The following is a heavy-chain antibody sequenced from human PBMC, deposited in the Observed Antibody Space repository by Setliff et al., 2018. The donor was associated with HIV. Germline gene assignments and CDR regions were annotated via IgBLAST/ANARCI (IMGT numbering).Heavy chain of an antibody. J-gene: IGHJ4*02. Sequence: SETLSLTCTVTGYSISSGYYWAWIRQPPGKGLEWIGYTYHSGSTYYNPSLKSRVTISVDRSKNQFSLKLSSVTAADTAVYYCARDSGYYYDSSGYSKNYYFDYWGQGTLVTVSS. CDR2: TYHSGST. CDR1: GYSISSGYY. V-gene: IGHV4-38-2*02. CDR3: ARDSGYYYDSSGYSKNYYFDY. D-gene: IGHD3-22*01.